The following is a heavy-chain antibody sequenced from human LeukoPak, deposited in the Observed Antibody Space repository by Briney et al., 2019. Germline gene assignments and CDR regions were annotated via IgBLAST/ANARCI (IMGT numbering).Heavy chain of an antibody. Sequence: ASVKVSCKASGYTFSSYYIHWVRQAPGQGLEWMGIINPSGGITTYAQKFEGRVTMTRDTSPSTVDMKLSRLRSEDTAVYYCARYSGSYNTYFDSWGQGTLVTVSS. V-gene: IGHV1-46*01. CDR3: ARYSGSYNTYFDS. D-gene: IGHD1-26*01. CDR1: GYTFSSYY. CDR2: INPSGGIT. J-gene: IGHJ4*02.